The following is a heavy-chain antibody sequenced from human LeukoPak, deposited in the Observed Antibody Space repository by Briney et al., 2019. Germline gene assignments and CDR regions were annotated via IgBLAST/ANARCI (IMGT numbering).Heavy chain of an antibody. CDR3: AREYCSSTSCYTPGDY. V-gene: IGHV3-30-3*01. CDR1: GFTFSSYA. J-gene: IGHJ4*02. Sequence: GGSLRLSCAASGFTFSSYAMHWVRQAPGKGLEWVAVISYDGSNKYYADSVKGRFTISRDNSKNTLYLQMNSLRAEDTAVYYCAREYCSSTSCYTPGDYWGQGTLVTVSS. D-gene: IGHD2-2*02. CDR2: ISYDGSNK.